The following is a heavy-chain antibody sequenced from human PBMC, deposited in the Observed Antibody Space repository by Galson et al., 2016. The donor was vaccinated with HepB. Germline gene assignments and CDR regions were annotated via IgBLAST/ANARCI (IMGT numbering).Heavy chain of an antibody. Sequence: SLRLSCAASGFTFSNYGMSWVRQAPGKGLEWVSVISGSGDTTYYAGSVKGRFTISRDNSKHTLYLQMNSLRAEDTAVYYCARERAGIWDNFDYWGQGAPVTVSS. CDR1: GFTFSNYG. V-gene: IGHV3-23*01. CDR2: ISGSGDTT. CDR3: ARERAGIWDNFDY. J-gene: IGHJ4*02. D-gene: IGHD2-15*01.